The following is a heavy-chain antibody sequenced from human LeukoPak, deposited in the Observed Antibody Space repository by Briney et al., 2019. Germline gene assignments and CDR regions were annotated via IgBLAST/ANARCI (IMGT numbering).Heavy chain of an antibody. Sequence: ASVKVSCKTSGYTFTGYYMHWVRQAPGQGLEWMGRINPKSGGTDYAQKFQGRVTMTRDTSISTAYMELSRLRSDDTAVYYCARGSYCSSTSCYTGYYYYYYMDVWGKGTTVTVSS. CDR2: INPKSGGT. J-gene: IGHJ6*03. CDR3: ARGSYCSSTSCYTGYYYYYYMDV. V-gene: IGHV1-2*06. D-gene: IGHD2-2*02. CDR1: GYTFTGYY.